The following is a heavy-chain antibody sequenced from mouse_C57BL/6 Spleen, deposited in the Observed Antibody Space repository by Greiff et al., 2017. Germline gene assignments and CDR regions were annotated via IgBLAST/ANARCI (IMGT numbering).Heavy chain of an antibody. CDR2: IDPSDSET. D-gene: IGHD1-1*01. V-gene: IGHV1-52*01. CDR1: GYTFTSYW. Sequence: VQLQQPGAELVRPGSSVKLSCKASGYTFTSYWMHWVKQRPIQGLEWIGNIDPSDSETNYNQKFKDKATLTVDKSSSTDFMQLSSLTSEDSAVYYCARHSSSAWFAYWGQGTLVTVAA. J-gene: IGHJ3*01. CDR3: ARHSSSAWFAY.